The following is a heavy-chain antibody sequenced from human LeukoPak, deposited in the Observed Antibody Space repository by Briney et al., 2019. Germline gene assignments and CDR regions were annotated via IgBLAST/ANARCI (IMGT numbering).Heavy chain of an antibody. CDR1: GYTFTSSY. CDR2: INPSGGST. V-gene: IGHV1-46*01. D-gene: IGHD3-3*01. CDR3: ARDKGPLRFLEWLRGSEYFDY. Sequence: GASVKVSCKASGYTFTSSYMHWVRQAPGQGLEWMGIINPSGGSTNYAQKFQGRVTMTRDTSTSTVYMELSSLRSEDTAVYYCARDKGPLRFLEWLRGSEYFDYWGQGTLVTVSS. J-gene: IGHJ4*02.